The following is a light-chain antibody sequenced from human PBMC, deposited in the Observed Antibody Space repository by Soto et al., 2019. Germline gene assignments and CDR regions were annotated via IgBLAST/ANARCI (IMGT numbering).Light chain of an antibody. V-gene: IGKV3-20*01. CDR1: QSVSSNS. CDR2: GAS. CDR3: QLFGRSPT. Sequence: EIVLTQSPGTLSLSPGERATLSCRASQSVSSNSLAWYQQKPGQAPRLLIYGASSRASGVPDRFSGSGSGTDFTLTISRLEGEDCAVYYCQLFGRSPTFGPGTKVDIK. J-gene: IGKJ3*01.